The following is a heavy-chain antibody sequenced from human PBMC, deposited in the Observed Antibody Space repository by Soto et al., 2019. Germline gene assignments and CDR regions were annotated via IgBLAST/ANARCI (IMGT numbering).Heavy chain of an antibody. CDR3: ARDSIVARYYFDY. D-gene: IGHD6-6*01. CDR2: MNPNSGNT. CDR1: GYTFTSYD. Sequence: ASVKVSCKASGYTFTSYDINWVRQATGQGLEWMGWMNPNSGNTGYAQKFQGRVTMTRNTSTSTAYMELSRLRSEDTAVYFCARDSIVARYYFDYWGQGTPVTVSS. J-gene: IGHJ4*02. V-gene: IGHV1-8*01.